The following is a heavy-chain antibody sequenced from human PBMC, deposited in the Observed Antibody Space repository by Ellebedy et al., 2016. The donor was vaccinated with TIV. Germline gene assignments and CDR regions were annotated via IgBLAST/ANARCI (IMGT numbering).Heavy chain of an antibody. J-gene: IGHJ4*02. CDR3: VRVMWPVPGPIDPFDY. CDR1: GFTFSSHG. CDR2: ITGGGDTT. Sequence: GESLKISCAASGFTFSSHGMAWVRQAPGKGLEWLSGITGGGDTTYYAYSVKGRFTISRDNSKNTLFLQLSSLRAEDTAVFYCVRVMWPVPGPIDPFDYWGQGTPVTVSS. D-gene: IGHD6-19*01. V-gene: IGHV3-23*01.